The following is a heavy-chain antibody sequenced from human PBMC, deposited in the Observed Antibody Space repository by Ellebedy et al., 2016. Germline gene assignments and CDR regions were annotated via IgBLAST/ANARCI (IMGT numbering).Heavy chain of an antibody. V-gene: IGHV3-7*01. D-gene: IGHD3-9*01. CDR3: ARVTYYDILTGTVFYGMDV. Sequence: GGSLRLXCAASGFTFSRFWMSWVRQAPGKGLEWVANINQDGSEEYYVDSVKGRFTISRDNAKNSLYLQMNSLRAEDTAVYYCARVTYYDILTGTVFYGMDVWGQGTTVTVSS. CDR2: INQDGSEE. J-gene: IGHJ6*02. CDR1: GFTFSRFW.